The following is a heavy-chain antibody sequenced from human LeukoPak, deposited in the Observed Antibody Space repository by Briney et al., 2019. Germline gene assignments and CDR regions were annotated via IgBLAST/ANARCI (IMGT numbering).Heavy chain of an antibody. Sequence: SETLSLTCAVYGGSFSDYFWSWIRQPPGKGLEWIGRISYSGSTYYNPSLKRRVTISVDTSKNQFSLNLTSVTAADTAVYYCARLTHSYYYDSSGYYPYYYMDVWGQGTTVTVSS. D-gene: IGHD3-22*01. CDR2: ISYSGST. V-gene: IGHV4-34*01. CDR3: ARLTHSYYYDSSGYYPYYYMDV. CDR1: GGSFSDYF. J-gene: IGHJ6*03.